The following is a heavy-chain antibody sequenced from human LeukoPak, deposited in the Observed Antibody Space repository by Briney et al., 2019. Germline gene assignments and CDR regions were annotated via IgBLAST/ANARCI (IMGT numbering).Heavy chain of an antibody. D-gene: IGHD1-7*01. CDR1: GGTFSSYA. J-gene: IGHJ4*02. CDR3: ATGGNRNYGRLYY. Sequence: SVKVSCKASGGTFSSYAISWVRQAPGQGLEWMGRIIPIFGTANYAQKFQGRVTITADKSTSTAYMELSSLSSEDTAVYYCATGGNRNYGRLYYWGQGTLVTVSS. V-gene: IGHV1-69*06. CDR2: IIPIFGTA.